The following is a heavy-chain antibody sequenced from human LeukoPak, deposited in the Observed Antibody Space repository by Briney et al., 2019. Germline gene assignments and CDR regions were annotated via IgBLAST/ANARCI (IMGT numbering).Heavy chain of an antibody. J-gene: IGHJ6*03. Sequence: SETLSLTCAVYGGSFSGYYRSWIRQPPGKGLEWIGEINHSGSTNYNPSLKSRVTISVDTSKNQFSLKLSSVTAADTAVYYCARLPVTMVRGVIMSYYYYYMDVWGKGTTVTVSS. V-gene: IGHV4-34*01. CDR2: INHSGST. CDR1: GGSFSGYY. CDR3: ARLPVTMVRGVIMSYYYYYMDV. D-gene: IGHD3-10*01.